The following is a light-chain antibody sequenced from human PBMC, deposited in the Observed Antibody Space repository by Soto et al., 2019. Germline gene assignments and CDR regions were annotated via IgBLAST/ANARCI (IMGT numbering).Light chain of an antibody. Sequence: AIQMTQSPSSLSASVGDRVTITCRASQGIRTDLGWYQQKPGKAPKLLIYAASSLQSGVPSRCSGSGSGTYFTLTISSLQPEDFATYYCLQDYNYPWTFGQGTNVEIK. CDR3: LQDYNYPWT. CDR2: AAS. J-gene: IGKJ1*01. V-gene: IGKV1-6*01. CDR1: QGIRTD.